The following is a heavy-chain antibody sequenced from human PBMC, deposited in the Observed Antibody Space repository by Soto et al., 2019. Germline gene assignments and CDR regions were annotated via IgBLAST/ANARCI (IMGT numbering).Heavy chain of an antibody. CDR2: INGDGSTA. CDR3: VRDSPTNLEDADTVASWFDP. D-gene: IGHD5-12*01. J-gene: IGHJ5*02. Sequence: EVLLVESGGGLVQPGGSLRLSCAASGFNFNFYWMHWVRQVPGKGLVWVSRINGDGSTADYADSVKGRFTISRDNAKNTLFLQMDSLRVEDTAVYYCVRDSPTNLEDADTVASWFDPWGQGTLVTVSS. CDR1: GFNFNFYW. V-gene: IGHV3-74*01.